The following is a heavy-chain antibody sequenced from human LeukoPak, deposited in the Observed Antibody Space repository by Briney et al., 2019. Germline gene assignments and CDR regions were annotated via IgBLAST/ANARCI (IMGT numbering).Heavy chain of an antibody. V-gene: IGHV3-30*04. J-gene: IGHJ4*02. D-gene: IGHD3-22*01. CDR2: MSYDGSKK. CDR3: ARGDHYYDSSAFIDY. Sequence: SGGSLRLSCAASGFTFNLYAMHWVRQAPGKGLEWVAVMSYDGSKKYYTDSVKGRFTISRDNSKNTLYVLINDLRPEDTAVYYCARGDHYYDSSAFIDYWGQGTPVTVSS. CDR1: GFTFNLYA.